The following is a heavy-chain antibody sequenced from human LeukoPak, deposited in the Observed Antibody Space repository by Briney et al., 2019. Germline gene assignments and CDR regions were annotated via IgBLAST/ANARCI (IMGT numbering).Heavy chain of an antibody. Sequence: GESLKISCKGSGYSFTSYWIVWVRQMPGKGLEWMGIIYPGDFDTRYSPSFQGQVTISADKSISTAYLQWSSLKASDTAMYYCARLYTSSWYPPGYYYYYYMDVWGKGTTVTISS. CDR3: ARLYTSSWYPPGYYYYYYMDV. CDR1: GYSFTSYW. J-gene: IGHJ6*03. V-gene: IGHV5-51*01. CDR2: IYPGDFDT. D-gene: IGHD6-13*01.